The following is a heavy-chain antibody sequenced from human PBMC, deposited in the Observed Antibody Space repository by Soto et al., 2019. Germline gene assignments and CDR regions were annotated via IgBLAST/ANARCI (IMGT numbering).Heavy chain of an antibody. J-gene: IGHJ4*02. Sequence: PGGSLRLSCAASGFTFSSYSMNWVRQAPGKGLEWVSSISSSSSYIYYADSVKGRFTISRDNAKNSLYLQMNSLRAEDTAVYYCARTTVTIVSGPDWGQGTLVTVSS. D-gene: IGHD4-17*01. CDR3: ARTTVTIVSGPD. CDR1: GFTFSSYS. V-gene: IGHV3-21*01. CDR2: ISSSSSYI.